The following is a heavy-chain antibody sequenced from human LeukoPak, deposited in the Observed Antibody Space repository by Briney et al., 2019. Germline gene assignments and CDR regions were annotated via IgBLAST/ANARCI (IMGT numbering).Heavy chain of an antibody. D-gene: IGHD2-2*01. V-gene: IGHV4-61*02. J-gene: IGHJ5*02. CDR2: IYSSGST. CDR3: ARVADCSSDTSCYQFVDWSEP. CDR1: GGSMNSGSYN. Sequence: SETLSLTCSVSGGSMNSGSYNWIWLRQSAGTGLEWIGRIYSSGSTNYSPSLQSRVTISVHTSKNQFSLTLSAVTPADTAVYYCARVADCSSDTSCYQFVDWSEPWGEGTLGTVSS.